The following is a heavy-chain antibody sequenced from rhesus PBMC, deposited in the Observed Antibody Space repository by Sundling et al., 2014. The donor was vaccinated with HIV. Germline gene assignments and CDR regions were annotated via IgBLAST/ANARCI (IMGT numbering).Heavy chain of an antibody. D-gene: IGHD6-31*01. CDR1: GGSFSNYD. Sequence: QVQLQESDPGLVKPSETLSLTCTVSGGSFSNYDWSWIRQPPGKGLEWIGRISGSGEKTDSNPSLESRVTISKDTSKNQFSLNLSSVTAADTAVYYCARGIAAAIDFDDWGQGVLVTVSS. V-gene: IGHV4-173*01. CDR2: ISGSGEKT. CDR3: ARGIAAAIDFDD. J-gene: IGHJ4*01.